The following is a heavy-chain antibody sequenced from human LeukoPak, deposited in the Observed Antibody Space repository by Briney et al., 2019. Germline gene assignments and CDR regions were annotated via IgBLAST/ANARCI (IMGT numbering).Heavy chain of an antibody. Sequence: PSETLSLTCTVSGGSISSYYWSWIRQPPGKGLEWIGYIYYSGSTNYNPSLKSRVTISVDTSKNQFSLKLSSVTAADTVVYYCARHAGGSYAFDYWGQGTLVTVSS. CDR1: GGSISSYY. CDR2: IYYSGST. V-gene: IGHV4-59*08. J-gene: IGHJ4*02. CDR3: ARHAGGSYAFDY. D-gene: IGHD1-26*01.